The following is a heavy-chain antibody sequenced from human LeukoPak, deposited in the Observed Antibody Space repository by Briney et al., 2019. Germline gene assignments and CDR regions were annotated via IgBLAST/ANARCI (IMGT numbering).Heavy chain of an antibody. CDR1: GFTFSSYW. D-gene: IGHD4-17*01. V-gene: IGHV3-74*01. Sequence: GGSLRLSCAASGFTFSSYWMHWVRQAPGKGLVWVSRINSDGSSTSYADPVKGRFTISRDNAKNTLYLQMNSLRAEDTAVYYCARGPIDYGDYYFDYWGQGTLVTVSS. CDR2: INSDGSST. CDR3: ARGPIDYGDYYFDY. J-gene: IGHJ4*02.